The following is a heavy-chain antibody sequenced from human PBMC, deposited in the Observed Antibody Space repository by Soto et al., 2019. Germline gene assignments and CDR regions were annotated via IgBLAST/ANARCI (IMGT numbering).Heavy chain of an antibody. Sequence: GGSLRLSCAASGFTFSSYGMHWVRQAPGKGLEWVAVIWYDGSNKYYADSVKGRFAISRDNSKNTLYLQMNSLRAEDTAVYYCARDASGYYYDSSGYYPNYYYYYGMDVWGQGTTVTVSS. CDR2: IWYDGSNK. CDR3: ARDASGYYYDSSGYYPNYYYYYGMDV. D-gene: IGHD3-22*01. V-gene: IGHV3-33*01. CDR1: GFTFSSYG. J-gene: IGHJ6*02.